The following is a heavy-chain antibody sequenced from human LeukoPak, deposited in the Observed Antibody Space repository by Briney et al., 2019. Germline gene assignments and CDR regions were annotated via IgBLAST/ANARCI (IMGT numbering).Heavy chain of an antibody. D-gene: IGHD6-13*01. CDR1: GYTFTGYF. J-gene: IGHJ4*02. Sequence: ASVKVSCKASGYTFTGYFMHWVRQAPGQGLEWMGLIKPDTDDIKCAQKFQGRVTMTSDTSINTAYMGLSRLRSDDTAVYYCARVYSSSPDFDYWGQGTLVTVSS. CDR3: ARVYSSSPDFDY. V-gene: IGHV1-2*02. CDR2: IKPDTDDI.